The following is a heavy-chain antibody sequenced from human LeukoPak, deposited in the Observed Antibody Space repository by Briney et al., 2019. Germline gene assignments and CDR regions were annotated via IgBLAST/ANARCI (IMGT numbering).Heavy chain of an antibody. CDR2: ISSTGSYI. V-gene: IGHV3-21*01. CDR1: GFNLNSYM. J-gene: IGHJ5*02. CDR3: TRVAQSGPTGWFDP. Sequence: GGSLRLSCAASGFNLNSYMLNWVRQAPGKGLEWVSSISSTGSYIYYADSVKGRSTISRDNPGNVVYLQMDSLRAEDTAVYYCTRVAQSGPTGWFDPWGQGTLVTVSS. D-gene: IGHD3-10*01.